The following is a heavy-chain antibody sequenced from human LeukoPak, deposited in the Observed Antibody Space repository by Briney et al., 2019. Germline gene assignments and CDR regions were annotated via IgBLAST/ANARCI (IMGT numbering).Heavy chain of an antibody. Sequence: GGSLRLSCAASGFTVSSNYMSWVRQAPGKGLEWVSVIYSGGSTYYADSVKGRFTISRDNSKNTLYLQMNSLRAEDTAVYYCARVVPPTAGFDYWGQGTLVTVSS. J-gene: IGHJ4*02. CDR3: ARVVPPTAGFDY. V-gene: IGHV3-53*01. D-gene: IGHD1-14*01. CDR2: IYSGGST. CDR1: GFTVSSNY.